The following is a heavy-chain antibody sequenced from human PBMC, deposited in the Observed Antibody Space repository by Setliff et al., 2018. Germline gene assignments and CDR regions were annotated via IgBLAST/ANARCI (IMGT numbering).Heavy chain of an antibody. V-gene: IGHV3-7*03. D-gene: IGHD5-12*01. CDR1: GFSYSNCW. CDR2: INPHASEK. Sequence: GGSLRLSCTASGFSYSNCWVSWVRQAPGKGLEWLASINPHASEKYYVDSVKGRFTIPRDNAKNSLSLQMNSLRAEDTALYFCAKQKNTGYGQPVDSWGQGVQVTVSS. J-gene: IGHJ4*02. CDR3: AKQKNTGYGQPVDS.